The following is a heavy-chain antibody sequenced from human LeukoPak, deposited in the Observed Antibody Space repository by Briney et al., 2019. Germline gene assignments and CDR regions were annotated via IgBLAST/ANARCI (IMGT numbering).Heavy chain of an antibody. J-gene: IGHJ4*02. CDR3: ARESRSPRLKYFEY. V-gene: IGHV4-61*02. CDR2: IDVSGRT. Sequence: PSETLSLICTVPGGSISSGSYYWRWIRQSAGKGLEWIGRIDVSGRTNYNPTLKSRVTISVDTSKNQVSLRLTSVTAAGTAVYYCARESRSPRLKYFEYWGQGILATVSS. D-gene: IGHD2/OR15-2a*01. CDR1: GGSISSGSYY.